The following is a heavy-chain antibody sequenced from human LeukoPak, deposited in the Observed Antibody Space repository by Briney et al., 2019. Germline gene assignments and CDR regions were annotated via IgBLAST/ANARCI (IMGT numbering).Heavy chain of an antibody. J-gene: IGHJ6*02. D-gene: IGHD6-19*01. V-gene: IGHV1-58*02. Sequence: SVKVSCKASGFTFSNSAMQWVRQARGQRLEWIGWIVVGSGNTNYAQKFQERVTITRDMSTSTAYMELSSLRSEDTAVYYCARMEWLVPYYYYGMDVWGQGTTVTVSS. CDR2: IVVGSGNT. CDR3: ARMEWLVPYYYYGMDV. CDR1: GFTFSNSA.